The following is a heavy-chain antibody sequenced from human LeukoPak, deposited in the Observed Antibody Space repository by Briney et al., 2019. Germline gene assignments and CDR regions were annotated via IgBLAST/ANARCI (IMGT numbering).Heavy chain of an antibody. CDR2: MNSDGSST. CDR3: AGRLFNAFDI. V-gene: IGHV3-74*01. Sequence: GGSLRLSCAASGFTFSSYWMHWVRQAPGKGLVWVSRMNSDGSSTSYAGSVKGRFTISRDNAKNTLYLQLNSLRAEDTAVYFCAGRLFNAFDIWGQGTMVTVSS. CDR1: GFTFSSYW. J-gene: IGHJ3*02.